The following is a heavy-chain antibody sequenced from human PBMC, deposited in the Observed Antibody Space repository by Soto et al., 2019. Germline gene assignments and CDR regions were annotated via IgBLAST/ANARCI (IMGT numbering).Heavy chain of an antibody. J-gene: IGHJ3*02. V-gene: IGHV4-30-4*01. CDR3: ARAGTIIVVAASVFAFDI. Sequence: SETLSLTCTVAGDSISSRDSYWSWIRQPPGKGLEWIGYIYYSGSTYYNPSLQSRVSISIDTSKNQFSLRLSSVTVADTAVYYCARAGTIIVVAASVFAFDIWGQGTMVTVSS. CDR1: GDSISSRDSY. D-gene: IGHD3-22*01. CDR2: IYYSGST.